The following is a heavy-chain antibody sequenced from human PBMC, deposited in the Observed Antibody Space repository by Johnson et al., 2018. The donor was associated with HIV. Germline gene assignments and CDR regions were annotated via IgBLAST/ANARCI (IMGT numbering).Heavy chain of an antibody. V-gene: IGHV3-15*01. CDR1: GFTFINAW. J-gene: IGHJ3*02. D-gene: IGHD6-19*01. CDR3: TTDSGWVPLEAFDI. CDR2: IYSKTDGGTT. Sequence: VQLVGSGGGLVKPGGSLRLSCAASGFTFINAWMSWVRQAPGKGLEWVGRIYSKTDGGTTEYAAPVKGRLTISRDDSKNTLYLQMNSLKTEDTAVYYCTTDSGWVPLEAFDIWGQGTMVTVSS.